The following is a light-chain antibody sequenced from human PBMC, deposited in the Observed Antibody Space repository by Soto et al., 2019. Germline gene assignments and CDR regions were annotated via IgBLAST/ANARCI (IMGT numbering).Light chain of an antibody. V-gene: IGLV2-8*01. J-gene: IGLJ3*02. Sequence: QSALTQPPSASGSPGQSVAISCTGTSSDVGGYNYVSWYQQHPGKAPKLMIYEVNKRPSGVPDRFSGSKSGNTASLTVSGLQAEDEADYYCATWDDDVTGPVFGGGTKLTVL. CDR3: ATWDDDVTGPV. CDR2: EVN. CDR1: SSDVGGYNY.